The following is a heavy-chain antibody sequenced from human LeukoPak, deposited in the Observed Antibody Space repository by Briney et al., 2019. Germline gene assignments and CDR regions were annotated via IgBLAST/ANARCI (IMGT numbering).Heavy chain of an antibody. CDR2: IRGSVGST. J-gene: IGHJ4*02. CDR3: AKGRTGTRGLDYFDY. Sequence: PGGSLRLSCAASGFFVSSYAISWVRQAPGKGLEWGSNIRGSVGSTYYAGSVKCRFTISRQNSKKTLYLQMNSLRDEDTAAYYCAKGRTGTRGLDYFDYWGQGTLVTVSS. V-gene: IGHV3-23*01. D-gene: IGHD1-7*01. CDR1: GFFVSSYA.